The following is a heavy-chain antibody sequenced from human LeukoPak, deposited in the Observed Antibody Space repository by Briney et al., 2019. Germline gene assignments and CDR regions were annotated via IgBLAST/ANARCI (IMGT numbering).Heavy chain of an antibody. Sequence: PSETLSLTCTVSGGSISSYYWSWIRQPPGKGLEWIGYIYNSGSTNYNPSLKSRVTISVDTSKNQFSLKLSSVTAADTAVYYCARSPYYYDSSGYYHWGQGTLVTVSS. V-gene: IGHV4-59*01. CDR2: IYNSGST. J-gene: IGHJ5*02. CDR3: ARSPYYYDSSGYYH. D-gene: IGHD3-22*01. CDR1: GGSISSYY.